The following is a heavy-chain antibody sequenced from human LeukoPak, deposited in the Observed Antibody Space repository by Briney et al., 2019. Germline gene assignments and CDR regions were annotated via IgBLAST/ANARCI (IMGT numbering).Heavy chain of an antibody. CDR2: INPNSGGT. D-gene: IGHD5-18*01. V-gene: IGHV1-2*02. CDR3: ASPIQLWSDDAFDI. Sequence: GASVTVSCKASGYTFTGYYMHWVRQAPGQGLEWMGWINPNSGGTNYAQKFQGRVTMTRDTSISTAYMELSRLRSDDTAVYYCASPIQLWSDDAFDIWGQGTMVTVSS. CDR1: GYTFTGYY. J-gene: IGHJ3*02.